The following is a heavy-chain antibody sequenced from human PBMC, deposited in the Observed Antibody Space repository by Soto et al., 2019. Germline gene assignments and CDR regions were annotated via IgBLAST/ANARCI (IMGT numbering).Heavy chain of an antibody. J-gene: IGHJ6*03. CDR1: GYTFTSYG. D-gene: IGHD3-10*01. CDR2: ISAYNGNT. CDR3: ARVSNDYDGSGSYDYYYYYMDV. Sequence: QVQLVQSGAEVKKPGASVKVSCKASGYTFTSYGISWVRQAPGQGLEWMGWISAYNGNTNYAQKLQGRVTMTTDTSTSTAYMERRSLRSDDTAVYYCARVSNDYDGSGSYDYYYYYMDVWFKVTTVTVSS. V-gene: IGHV1-18*01.